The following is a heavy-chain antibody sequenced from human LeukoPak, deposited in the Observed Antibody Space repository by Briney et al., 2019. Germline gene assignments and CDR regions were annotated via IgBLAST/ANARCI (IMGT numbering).Heavy chain of an antibody. J-gene: IGHJ5*02. CDR2: IYYGGST. Sequence: SETLSLTCTVSGGSISSYYWSWIRQPPGKGLEWIGYIYYGGSTNYNPSLKSRVTMSVDTSKNQFSLKLSSVTAADTAVYYCARTPGIAVAGTGAEYNWFDPWGQGTLVTVSS. D-gene: IGHD6-19*01. CDR1: GGSISSYY. V-gene: IGHV4-59*12. CDR3: ARTPGIAVAGTGAEYNWFDP.